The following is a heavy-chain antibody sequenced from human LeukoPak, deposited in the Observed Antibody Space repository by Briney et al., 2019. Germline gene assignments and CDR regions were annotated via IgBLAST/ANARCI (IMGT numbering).Heavy chain of an antibody. CDR3: ARGHARRRITIFGVAPRTFDI. J-gene: IGHJ3*02. V-gene: IGHV4-34*01. CDR2: INHSGST. D-gene: IGHD3-3*01. CDR1: GGSISSYY. Sequence: PSETLSLTCTVSGGSISSYYWSWIRQPPGKGLEWIGEINHSGSTNYDPSLKSRVTISVDTSKNQFSLKLSSVTAADTAVYYCARGHARRRITIFGVAPRTFDIWGQGTMVTVSS.